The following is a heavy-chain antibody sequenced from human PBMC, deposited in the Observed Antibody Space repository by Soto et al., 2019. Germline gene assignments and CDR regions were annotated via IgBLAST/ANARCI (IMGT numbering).Heavy chain of an antibody. V-gene: IGHV3-23*01. Sequence: GGSLSLSCAASGFTFSSYAMSWVREAPGKGVEWVSAISGSGGSTYYEDSVKGRFTISRDNSKNTLYLQMNSLRAEDTAVYYCAKSDSDYYDSSGYAAYWGQGTLVTVSS. D-gene: IGHD3-22*01. CDR2: ISGSGGST. CDR1: GFTFSSYA. J-gene: IGHJ4*02. CDR3: AKSDSDYYDSSGYAAY.